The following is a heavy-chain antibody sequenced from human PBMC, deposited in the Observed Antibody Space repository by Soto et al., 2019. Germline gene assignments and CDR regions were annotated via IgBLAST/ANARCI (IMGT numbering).Heavy chain of an antibody. J-gene: IGHJ5*02. CDR2: IYYSGST. CDR1: GGSISSYY. D-gene: IGHD3-10*01. CDR3: ARRSGSSRNWFAP. V-gene: IGHV4-59*08. Sequence: SGTLSLTCTVSGGSISSYYWSWIRQPPGKGLEWVGYIYYSGSTNYNPSLKSPVTISVDTSKNQFSLRLSSVTAADTAVYYCARRSGSSRNWFAPWGQGILVTVSS.